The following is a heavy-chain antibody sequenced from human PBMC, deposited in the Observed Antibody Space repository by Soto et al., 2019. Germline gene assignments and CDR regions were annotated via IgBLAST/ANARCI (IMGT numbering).Heavy chain of an antibody. J-gene: IGHJ6*03. CDR1: GGSISSYY. V-gene: IGHV4-59*01. Sequence: PSETLSLTCTVSGGSISSYYWSWIRQPPGKGLEWIGYIYYSGSTNYNPSLKSRVTISVDTSKNQFSLKLSSVTAADTAVYYCAXXXRXXLIXXRPDYYYYMDVWGKGTTVTVSS. D-gene: IGHD6-6*01. CDR3: AXXXRXXLIXXRPDYYYYMDV. CDR2: IYYSGST.